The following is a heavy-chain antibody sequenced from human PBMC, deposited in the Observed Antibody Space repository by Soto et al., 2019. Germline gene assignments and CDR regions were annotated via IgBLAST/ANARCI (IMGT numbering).Heavy chain of an antibody. CDR3: AMVVAATADTTSDY. Sequence: SETLSLTCTVSGGSISSYYWSWIRQPPGKGLEWIGYIYYSGSTNYNPSLKSRVTISVDTSKNQFSLKLSSVTAADTAVYYCAMVVAATADTTSDYWGQGTLVTVSS. J-gene: IGHJ4*02. D-gene: IGHD2-15*01. V-gene: IGHV4-59*01. CDR2: IYYSGST. CDR1: GGSISSYY.